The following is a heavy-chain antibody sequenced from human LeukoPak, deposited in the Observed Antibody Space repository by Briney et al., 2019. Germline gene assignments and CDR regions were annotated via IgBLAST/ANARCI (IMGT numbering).Heavy chain of an antibody. V-gene: IGHV4-39*07. Sequence: SETLSLTCTVSGGSISSSSYYWGWIRQPPGKGLEWIGSIYYSGSTYYNPSLKSRVTISVDTSKNQFSLKLSSVTAADTAVYYCARDLRDGYNRYYFDYWGQGTLVTVSS. CDR3: ARDLRDGYNRYYFDY. CDR1: GGSISSSSYY. CDR2: IYYSGST. D-gene: IGHD5-24*01. J-gene: IGHJ4*02.